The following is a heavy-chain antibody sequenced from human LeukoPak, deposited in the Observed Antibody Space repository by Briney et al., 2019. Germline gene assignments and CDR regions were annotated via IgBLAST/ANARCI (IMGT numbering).Heavy chain of an antibody. Sequence: ASVKVSCKASGYTFTSYGISWVRQAPGQGLEWMGWISAYNGNTNYAQKLQGRVTMTTDISTSTAYMELRSLRSDDTAVYYCARDLTMVRGVIRYYFDYWGQGTLVTVSS. CDR1: GYTFTSYG. CDR3: ARDLTMVRGVIRYYFDY. CDR2: ISAYNGNT. V-gene: IGHV1-18*04. D-gene: IGHD3-10*01. J-gene: IGHJ4*02.